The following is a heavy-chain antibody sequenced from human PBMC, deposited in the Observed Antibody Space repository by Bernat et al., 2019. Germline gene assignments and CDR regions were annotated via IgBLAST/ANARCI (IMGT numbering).Heavy chain of an antibody. V-gene: IGHV3-15*01. CDR2: IKSKTDGGTT. CDR3: WIVVVAATSNLDY. D-gene: IGHD2-15*01. CDR1: LFTFSNAW. Sequence: VKPGGSLRLSCASSLFTFSNAWMSLVRHSPGNVLECVGLIKSKTDGGTTDYASPVKGRFTISRDDSKNTLYLQMNRRKNEDTDGYYCWIVVVAATSNLDYWGQGNMV. J-gene: IGHJ4*02.